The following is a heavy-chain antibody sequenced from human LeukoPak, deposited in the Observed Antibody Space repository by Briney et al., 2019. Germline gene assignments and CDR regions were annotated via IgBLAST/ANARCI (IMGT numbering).Heavy chain of an antibody. CDR3: AREYYYDSKGFST. Sequence: GGSLRLSCAVSGFSFSDYYMTWIRQAPGKGLEWVSDISSSGSTIRYADSVKGRFTISRDNAKDSLYLQMNSLRAEDSAMYYCAREYYYDSKGFSTWGQGTLVTVSS. J-gene: IGHJ4*02. V-gene: IGHV3-11*01. CDR1: GFSFSDYY. D-gene: IGHD3-22*01. CDR2: ISSSGSTI.